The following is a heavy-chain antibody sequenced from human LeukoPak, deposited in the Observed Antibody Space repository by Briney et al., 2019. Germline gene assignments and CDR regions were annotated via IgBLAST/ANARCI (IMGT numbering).Heavy chain of an antibody. CDR1: GGSVSSGSYY. J-gene: IGHJ6*03. V-gene: IGHV4-61*01. Sequence: SETLSLTCTVSGGSVSSGSYYWSWIRQSPGKGLEWIGYISYSGSTNYNPSLKSRVTISVDASKSQFSLKLSSVTAADTAVYYCARAVGGGSGRYYYYYMDVWGRGTTVTVSS. CDR2: ISYSGST. D-gene: IGHD3-16*01. CDR3: ARAVGGGSGRYYYYYMDV.